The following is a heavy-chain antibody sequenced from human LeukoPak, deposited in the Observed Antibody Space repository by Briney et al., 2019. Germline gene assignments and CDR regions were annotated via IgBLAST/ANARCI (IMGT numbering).Heavy chain of an antibody. V-gene: IGHV4-39*01. CDR2: IYYSGST. CDR1: GGSISSSSYY. J-gene: IGHJ4*02. D-gene: IGHD4-17*01. Sequence: PSETLSLTCTVSGGSISSSSYYWGWIRQPPGKGLEWIGSIYYSGSTYYNPSLKSRVTISVDTSKNQFSLKLSSVTAADTAVYYCARLSDYGDYGLDYWGQGTLVTVSS. CDR3: ARLSDYGDYGLDY.